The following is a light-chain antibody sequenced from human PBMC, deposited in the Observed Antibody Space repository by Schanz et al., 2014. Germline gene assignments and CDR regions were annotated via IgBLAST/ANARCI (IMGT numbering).Light chain of an antibody. V-gene: IGLV2-14*01. CDR1: SSDVGGYNY. J-gene: IGLJ2*01. CDR2: DVS. Sequence: QSALTQPASVSGSPGQSITISCTGTSSDVGGYNYVSWYQQHPGKAPKLMIYDVSNRPSGVSNRFSGSKSGNTASLTISGXQAEDEADYHCSSHTAITTAVVFGGGTKLTVL. CDR3: SSHTAITTAVV.